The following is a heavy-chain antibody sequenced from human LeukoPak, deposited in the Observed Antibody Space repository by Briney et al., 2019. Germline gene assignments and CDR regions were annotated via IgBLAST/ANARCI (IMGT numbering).Heavy chain of an antibody. Sequence: PSETLSLTCTVSSGSISSYYWSWIRQPPGKGLEWIGYIYSSGSTNYNPSLKSRVTISVDTSKNQFSLKLSSVTAADTAVYYCARPWHDSSIVEFDPWGQGTLVTVSS. CDR2: IYSSGST. CDR3: ARPWHDSSIVEFDP. V-gene: IGHV4-59*01. CDR1: SGSISSYY. D-gene: IGHD4-11*01. J-gene: IGHJ5*02.